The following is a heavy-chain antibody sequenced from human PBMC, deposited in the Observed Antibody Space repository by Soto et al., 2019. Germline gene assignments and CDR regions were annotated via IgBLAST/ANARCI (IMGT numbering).Heavy chain of an antibody. CDR2: LQTDGSHP. Sequence: PGGSLRLSCVASGIKFDYYWMHWVHQAPGEGLMWVSRLQTDGSHPDYAASVKGRFTISRDNAKNTLYLQMNNLRVEDTAVYYCGRGGDPDYRGQGTLVTVSS. D-gene: IGHD2-21*02. CDR1: GIKFDYYW. J-gene: IGHJ4*02. V-gene: IGHV3-74*01. CDR3: GRGGDPDY.